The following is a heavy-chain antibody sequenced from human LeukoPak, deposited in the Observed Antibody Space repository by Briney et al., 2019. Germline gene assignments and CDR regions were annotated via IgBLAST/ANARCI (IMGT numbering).Heavy chain of an antibody. CDR3: ARTTYYYGSGSYFGY. V-gene: IGHV4-59*01. CDR1: GGSISSYY. CDR2: IYYSGST. D-gene: IGHD3-10*01. J-gene: IGHJ4*02. Sequence: NPSETLSLTCTVSGGSISSYYWSWIRQPPGKGLEWIGYIYYSGSTNYNPSLKSRVTISVDTSKNQFSLKLSSVTAADTAVYYCARTTYYYGSGSYFGYWGQGTLVTVSS.